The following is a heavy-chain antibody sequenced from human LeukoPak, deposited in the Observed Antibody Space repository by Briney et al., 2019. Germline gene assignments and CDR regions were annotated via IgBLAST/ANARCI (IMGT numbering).Heavy chain of an antibody. CDR2: IIPIFGIA. Sequence: SVKVSCKASGGTFSSYAISWVRQATGQGLEWIGRIIPIFGIANYAQKFQGRVTITADKSTSTAYMELSSLRSEDTAVYYCARHYGSGSYSWFDPWGQGTLVTVSS. D-gene: IGHD3-10*01. J-gene: IGHJ5*02. CDR3: ARHYGSGSYSWFDP. V-gene: IGHV1-69*04. CDR1: GGTFSSYA.